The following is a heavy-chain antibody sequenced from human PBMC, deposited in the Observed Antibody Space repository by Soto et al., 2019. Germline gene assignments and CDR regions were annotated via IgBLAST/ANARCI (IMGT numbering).Heavy chain of an antibody. Sequence: QVQLQQWGAGLLKPSETLSLTCAVYGGSFSGYYWSWIRQPPGKGLEWIGEINHSGSTNYNPSLKSRVTISVDTSKNQFSLKLSPVTAADTAVYYCARGRPPQPYRIAVAGFDYWGQGTLVTVSS. CDR2: INHSGST. D-gene: IGHD6-19*01. V-gene: IGHV4-34*01. CDR3: ARGRPPQPYRIAVAGFDY. CDR1: GGSFSGYY. J-gene: IGHJ4*02.